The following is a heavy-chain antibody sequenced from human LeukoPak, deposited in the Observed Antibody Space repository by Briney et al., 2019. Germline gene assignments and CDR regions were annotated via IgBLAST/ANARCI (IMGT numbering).Heavy chain of an antibody. V-gene: IGHV3-7*01. CDR3: ARPHPKMGVVVVQADV. Sequence: SGGSLRLSCEGSGFTFSNYWMSWVRQAPGKGLEWVANIQQHGSETYYGDSVKGRFTISRDNAKNSLYLQMSSLRAEDTAVYYCARPHPKMGVVVVQADVWGQGTTVTVSS. CDR1: GFTFSNYW. J-gene: IGHJ6*02. D-gene: IGHD2-2*01. CDR2: IQQHGSET.